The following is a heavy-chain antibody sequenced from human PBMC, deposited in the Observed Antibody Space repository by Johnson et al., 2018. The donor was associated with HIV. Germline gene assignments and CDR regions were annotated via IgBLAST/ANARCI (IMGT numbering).Heavy chain of an antibody. CDR1: GFNFGGYW. D-gene: IGHD6-19*01. CDR2: IKQDGSEK. J-gene: IGHJ3*02. Sequence: VQLVESGGGLVQPGGSLRLSCAASGFNFGGYWMSCVRQAPGKGLEWVANIKQDGSEKYYVDSVKGRFTISRDNSKNTLYLQMNSLRAEDTAVYYCAKDRQWGPRDAFDIWGQGTMVTVSS. V-gene: IGHV3-7*05. CDR3: AKDRQWGPRDAFDI.